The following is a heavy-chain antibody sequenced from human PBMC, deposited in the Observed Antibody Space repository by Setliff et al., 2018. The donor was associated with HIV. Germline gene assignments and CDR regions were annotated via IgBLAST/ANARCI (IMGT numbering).Heavy chain of an antibody. CDR3: ASTYYNFWSGYQGIDY. CDR2: IYTSGST. D-gene: IGHD3-3*01. Sequence: SETLSLTCTVSGGSISSYYWSWIRQPPGKGLEWIGYIYTSGSTYYNPSLKSRVTISVDTSKNQFSLKLSSVTAADTAVYYCASTYYNFWSGYQGIDYWGQGTLVTVSS. V-gene: IGHV4-4*08. CDR1: GGSISSYY. J-gene: IGHJ4*02.